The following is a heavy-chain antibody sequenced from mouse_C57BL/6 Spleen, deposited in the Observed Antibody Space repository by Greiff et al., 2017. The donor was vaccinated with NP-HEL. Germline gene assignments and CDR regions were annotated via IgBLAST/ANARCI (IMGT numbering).Heavy chain of an antibody. V-gene: IGHV3-6*01. CDR2: ISYDGSN. CDR1: GYSITSGYY. Sequence: EVQLQESGPGLVKPSQSLSLTCSVTGYSITSGYYWNWIRQFPGNKLEWMGYISYDGSNNYNPSLKNRISITRDTSKNQFFLKLNSVTTEDTATYYCARVYGSSYVENFDYWGQGTTLTVSS. CDR3: ARVYGSSYVENFDY. D-gene: IGHD1-1*01. J-gene: IGHJ2*01.